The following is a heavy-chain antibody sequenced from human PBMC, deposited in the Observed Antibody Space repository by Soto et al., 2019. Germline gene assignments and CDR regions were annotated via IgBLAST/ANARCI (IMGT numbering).Heavy chain of an antibody. CDR1: GFTFSSYA. CDR2: ISGSGGST. J-gene: IGHJ4*02. Sequence: GGSLRLSCAASGFTFSSYAMSWVRQAPGKGLEWVSAISGSGGSTYYADSVKGRFTISRDNSKNTLYLQMNSLRAEDTAVYYCAKVPLFLVGATLLGTYWGQGTLVTVSS. D-gene: IGHD1-26*01. CDR3: AKVPLFLVGATLLGTY. V-gene: IGHV3-23*01.